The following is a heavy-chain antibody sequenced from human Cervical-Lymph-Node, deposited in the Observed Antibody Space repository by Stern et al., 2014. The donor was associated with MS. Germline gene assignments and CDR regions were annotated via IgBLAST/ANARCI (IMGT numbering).Heavy chain of an antibody. CDR1: GFTFSSYG. CDR2: IWYDGSNK. D-gene: IGHD2-21*02. CDR3: ARDHLAYCGGDCRLPGGY. V-gene: IGHV3-33*01. Sequence: QVQLVQSGGGVVQPGRSLRLSCAASGFTFSSYGMHWVRQAPGKGLEWVAVIWYDGSNKYYADSVKGRFTISRDNSKNTLYLQMNSLRAEDTAVYYCARDHLAYCGGDCRLPGGYWGQGTLVTVSS. J-gene: IGHJ4*02.